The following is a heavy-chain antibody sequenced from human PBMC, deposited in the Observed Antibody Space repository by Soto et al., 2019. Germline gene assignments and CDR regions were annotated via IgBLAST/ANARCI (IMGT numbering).Heavy chain of an antibody. CDR1: GFSVSANY. CDR2: IYDTDTT. D-gene: IGHD5-18*01. J-gene: IGHJ4*02. Sequence: EVQLVESGGGLLQPGGSLRLSCAVSGFSVSANYMSWVRQAPGKGLEWVSVIYDTDTTYYADSVKGRFIISRDISKNILYLQMNVLRAEDTALYYCHGYGYWGQGTLVTVSS. V-gene: IGHV3-53*01. CDR3: HGYGY.